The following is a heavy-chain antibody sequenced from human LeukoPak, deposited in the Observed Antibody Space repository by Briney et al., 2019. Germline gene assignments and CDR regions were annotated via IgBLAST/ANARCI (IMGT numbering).Heavy chain of an antibody. D-gene: IGHD3-22*01. Sequence: ASVKVSCKASGYTFTGYYMHWVRQAPGQGLEWMGWINPNSGGTNYAQKFQGRVTMTRDTSISTAYMELSRLRSDDTAVHYCARDGYDSSGYYPLGAFDIWGQGTMVTVSS. CDR2: INPNSGGT. CDR3: ARDGYDSSGYYPLGAFDI. CDR1: GYTFTGYY. V-gene: IGHV1-2*02. J-gene: IGHJ3*02.